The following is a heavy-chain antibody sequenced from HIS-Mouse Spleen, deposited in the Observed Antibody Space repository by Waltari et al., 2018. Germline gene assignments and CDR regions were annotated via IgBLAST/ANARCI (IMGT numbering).Heavy chain of an antibody. CDR3: AEVDGTTHAFDI. D-gene: IGHD1-26*01. V-gene: IGHV1-2*02. CDR1: GYPFPGYS. Sequence: QVQLVQSGAEVKKPGASVKVSCKASGYPFPGYSLHRVQKAPGQGLEWMGWINPNSGGTNYAQKFQGRVTMTRDTSISTAYMELSRLRSDDTAVYYCAEVDGTTHAFDIWGQGTMVTVSS. J-gene: IGHJ3*02. CDR2: INPNSGGT.